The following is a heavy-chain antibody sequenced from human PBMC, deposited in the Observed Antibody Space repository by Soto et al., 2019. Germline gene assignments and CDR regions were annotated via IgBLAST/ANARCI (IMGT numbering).Heavy chain of an antibody. D-gene: IGHD2-21*02. J-gene: IGHJ3*02. CDR2: MSHSGRT. CDR3: ARGELVTAMTVFDAFAI. Sequence: QVQLQQWGAGLLKPSETLSLTGAVYGGFVSSGSYCWSWMRQTPGTGLEWIGEMSHSGRTHFSPTINSGGTITVVSSKKHFFLNMSSVTATGASLYYFARGELVTAMTVFDAFAIWSPGTMFTIPS. CDR1: GGFVSSGSYC. V-gene: IGHV4-34*01.